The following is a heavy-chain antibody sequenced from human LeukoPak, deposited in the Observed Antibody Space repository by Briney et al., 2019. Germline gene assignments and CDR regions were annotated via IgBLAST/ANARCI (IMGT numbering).Heavy chain of an antibody. CDR3: ARARYYCDSSGYYGVYYFDY. CDR2: IYYSGST. CDR1: GGSISSYY. Sequence: SETLSLTCTVSGGSISSYYWSWIRQPPGKGLEWIGYIYYSGSTNYNPSLKSRVTISVDTSKNQFSLKLSSVTAADTAVYYCARARYYCDSSGYYGVYYFDYWGQGTLVTVSS. D-gene: IGHD3-22*01. J-gene: IGHJ4*02. V-gene: IGHV4-59*01.